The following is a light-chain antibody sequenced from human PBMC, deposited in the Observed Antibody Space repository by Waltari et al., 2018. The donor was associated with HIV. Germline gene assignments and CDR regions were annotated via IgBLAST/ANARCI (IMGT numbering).Light chain of an antibody. J-gene: IGLJ2*01. CDR1: SSDVGGYNY. Sequence: QSALTQPRSVSGSPGHSVPISCTGTSSDVGGYNYVSWYQQHPAKAPKLMIYDVSKRPSWVPYRFSGSKSGNTASLTISGLQAEDEAYYYCCSYAGSYTLVFGGGTKLTVL. CDR2: DVS. V-gene: IGLV2-11*01. CDR3: CSYAGSYTLV.